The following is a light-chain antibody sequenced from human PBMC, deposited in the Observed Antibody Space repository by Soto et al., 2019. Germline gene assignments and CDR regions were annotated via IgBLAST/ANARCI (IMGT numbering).Light chain of an antibody. J-gene: IGKJ1*01. V-gene: IGKV3-20*01. CDR1: QSVDSNY. CDR3: QHFGSARGT. Sequence: EIVLTQSPGTLSLSPGERATLSCRATQSVDSNYLAWYQQKSGQAPRLLIYAASSRATGIPDRFSGSGSGTDFTLTISRLEPEDFAMYYCQHFGSARGTFGQGTKVELK. CDR2: AAS.